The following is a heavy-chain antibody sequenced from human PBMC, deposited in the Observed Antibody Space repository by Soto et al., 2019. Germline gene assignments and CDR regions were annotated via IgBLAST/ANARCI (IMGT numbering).Heavy chain of an antibody. V-gene: IGHV4-30-4*01. CDR2: IYYSGST. Sequence: QVQLQESGPGLVKPSQTLSLTCTVSGGSISSGDYYWSWIRQPPVKGLEWIGYIYYSGSTYYNPALKSRVTIAVDTSKKQSSLKLSSVTAADTAVYYWARSVITGRGGAFDIWGQGTMFTVSS. D-gene: IGHD3-22*01. CDR1: GGSISSGDYY. J-gene: IGHJ3*02. CDR3: ARSVITGRGGAFDI.